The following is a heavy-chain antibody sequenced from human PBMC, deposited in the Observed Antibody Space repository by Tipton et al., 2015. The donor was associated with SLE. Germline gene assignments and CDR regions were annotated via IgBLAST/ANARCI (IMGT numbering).Heavy chain of an antibody. CDR3: GGGNYFDYYMDV. J-gene: IGHJ6*03. V-gene: IGHV4-61*09. CDR2: IYSSGST. Sequence: TLSLTCSVSGDSINSGTYYWNWIRQPPGKGLEWIGYIYSSGSTTYTPSLKSRIAISVDTSTMQFSLRLTSVTAADTAVYYCGGGNYFDYYMDVWGKGTTVTVSS. D-gene: IGHD3-22*01. CDR1: GDSINSGTYY.